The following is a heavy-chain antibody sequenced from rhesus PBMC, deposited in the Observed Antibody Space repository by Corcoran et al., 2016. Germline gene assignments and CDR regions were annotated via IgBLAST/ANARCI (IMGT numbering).Heavy chain of an antibody. J-gene: IGHJ4*01. CDR2: MYGSSGIT. CDR3: VRRRGSSWYYFDY. D-gene: IGHD6-13*01. Sequence: QVQLQESGPAVVKPSETLSLTCAVSGGSISSSNWWSWIRQSPGQGLEWIGGMYGSSGITEYNPSLKSRVTISIDTSKNQFSLKLSSVTAADTAVYYCVRRRGSSWYYFDYWGQGVLVTVSS. V-gene: IGHV4-93*02. CDR1: GGSISSSNW.